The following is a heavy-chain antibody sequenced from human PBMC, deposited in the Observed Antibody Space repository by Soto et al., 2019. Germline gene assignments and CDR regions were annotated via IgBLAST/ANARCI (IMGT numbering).Heavy chain of an antibody. Sequence: LRLSCAASGFTFSTFVMTWVRQVPGEGLEWISSITGSGKSAYYADSVKGRVTISRDNSKNTLYLQMNSLRAEDTAVYYCAITMVRGIGSGMDVWGQGTTVTVSS. CDR2: ITGSGKSA. CDR3: AITMVRGIGSGMDV. J-gene: IGHJ6*02. CDR1: GFTFSTFV. D-gene: IGHD3-10*01. V-gene: IGHV3-23*01.